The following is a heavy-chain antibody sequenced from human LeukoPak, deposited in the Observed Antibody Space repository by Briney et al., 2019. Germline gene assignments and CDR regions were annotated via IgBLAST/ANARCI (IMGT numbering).Heavy chain of an antibody. CDR2: IIPIFGTA. J-gene: IGHJ4*02. Sequence: GASVKVSCKASGGTFSSYAISWVRQVPGQGLEWMGGIIPIFGTANYAQKFQGRVTITADESTSTAYMELSSLRSEDTAVYYCARGRVEMATRTSFDYWGQGTLVTVSS. CDR1: GGTFSSYA. CDR3: ARGRVEMATRTSFDY. D-gene: IGHD5-24*01. V-gene: IGHV1-69*13.